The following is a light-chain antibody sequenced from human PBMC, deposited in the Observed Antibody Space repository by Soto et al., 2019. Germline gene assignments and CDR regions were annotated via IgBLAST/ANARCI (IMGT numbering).Light chain of an antibody. CDR1: QSVGRNY. Sequence: EIVLTQSPGTLSVSPGERATLSCRASQSVGRNYLAWYQQKPGQAPRLLIYDASSRATGIPDRFSGSGSGTDFTLTIGRLEPEEFAVYYCQQYASSPLTFGGGTKVETK. CDR3: QQYASSPLT. CDR2: DAS. J-gene: IGKJ4*01. V-gene: IGKV3-20*01.